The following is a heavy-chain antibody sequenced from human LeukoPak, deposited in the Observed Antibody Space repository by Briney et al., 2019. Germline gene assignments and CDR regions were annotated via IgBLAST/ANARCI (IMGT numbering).Heavy chain of an antibody. CDR1: GGSISSNSYY. J-gene: IGHJ4*02. CDR3: ASYCGGDCYLIEPTYYFDY. Sequence: SETLSLTCTVSGGSISSNSYYWGWIRQPPGKGLEWIGSMYYSGSTYYNPSLKSRVTISVDTSKNQFSLKLSSVTAADTAVYYCASYCGGDCYLIEPTYYFDYWGQGTLVTVSS. CDR2: MYYSGST. D-gene: IGHD2-21*02. V-gene: IGHV4-39*07.